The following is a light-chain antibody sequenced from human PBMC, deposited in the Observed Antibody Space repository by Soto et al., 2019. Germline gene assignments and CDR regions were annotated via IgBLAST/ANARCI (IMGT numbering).Light chain of an antibody. CDR1: SSDVGGYNY. V-gene: IGLV2-14*01. CDR3: NSYTTSGTHV. J-gene: IGLJ3*02. Sequence: QSALTQPASVSGSPGQSITISCTGTSSDVGGYNYLSWYQQNPGKAPKVMIYEVSNRPSGVSNRFSGSKSGNTASLTISGLQAEDEADYYCNSYTTSGTHVFGAGTKVTVL. CDR2: EVS.